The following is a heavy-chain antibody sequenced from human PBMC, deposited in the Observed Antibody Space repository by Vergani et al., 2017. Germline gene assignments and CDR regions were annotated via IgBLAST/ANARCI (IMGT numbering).Heavy chain of an antibody. V-gene: IGHV4-34*01. CDR2: INHSGST. Sequence: QVQLQQWGAGLLKHSETLSLTCAVSGGSFSGYYWSWIRQPPGKGLEWIGEINHSGSTNYNPSLKSRVTISVATSKNQFSLKLSSVTAADTAVYYCARAVGCSSTSCYRAYYYYMDVWGKGTTVTVSS. CDR3: ARAVGCSSTSCYRAYYYYMDV. CDR1: GGSFSGYY. D-gene: IGHD2-2*02. J-gene: IGHJ6*03.